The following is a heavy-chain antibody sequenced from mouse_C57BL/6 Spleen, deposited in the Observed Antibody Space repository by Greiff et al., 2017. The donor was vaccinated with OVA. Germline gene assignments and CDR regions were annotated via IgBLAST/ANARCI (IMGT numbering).Heavy chain of an antibody. V-gene: IGHV5-6*01. Sequence: EVQGVESGGDLVKPGGSLKLSCAASGFTFSSYGMSWVRQTPDKRLEWVATISSGGSYTYYPASVKGRFTISRDNAKNTLYLQMSSLKSEDTAMYYCARQGYYGSSPYFDYWGQGTTLTVSS. CDR3: ARQGYYGSSPYFDY. CDR2: ISSGGSYT. CDR1: GFTFSSYG. D-gene: IGHD1-1*01. J-gene: IGHJ2*01.